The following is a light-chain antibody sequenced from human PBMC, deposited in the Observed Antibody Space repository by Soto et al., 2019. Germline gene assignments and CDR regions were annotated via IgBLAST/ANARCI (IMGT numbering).Light chain of an antibody. CDR2: DAS. V-gene: IGKV3-11*01. CDR3: QQRRIWPPT. J-gene: IGKJ1*01. Sequence: EIVLTQSPATLSLSPGERATLSCRASQSVGTFLVWYQQSRGQAPRLLLYDASNRAPGIPARFSGSGSGTDFTLTISSLEPEDFAVYFCQQRRIWPPTFGQGTKVE. CDR1: QSVGTF.